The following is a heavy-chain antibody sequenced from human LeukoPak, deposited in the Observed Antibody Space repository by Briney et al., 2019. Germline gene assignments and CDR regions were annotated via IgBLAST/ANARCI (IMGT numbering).Heavy chain of an antibody. V-gene: IGHV4-59*01. CDR3: ARDQIPVGDAEDYFYYYGMDV. D-gene: IGHD4-17*01. CDR2: FYDFGST. Sequence: PSETLSLTCTVSGGSITSYYWSWIRQPPGKGLEWIGYFYDFGSTNYNPSLKSRVTISGDTSKNQFSLKLSSVTAEDTAVYYCARDQIPVGDAEDYFYYYGMDVWGQGTTVTVSS. J-gene: IGHJ6*02. CDR1: GGSITSYY.